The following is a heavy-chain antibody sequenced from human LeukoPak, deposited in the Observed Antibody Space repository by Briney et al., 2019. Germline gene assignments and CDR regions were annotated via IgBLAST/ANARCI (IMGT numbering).Heavy chain of an antibody. V-gene: IGHV3-53*05. CDR3: AKGVSLDYYDSSGHYLD. D-gene: IGHD3-22*01. CDR2: IYSGGST. J-gene: IGHJ4*02. CDR1: GFTVSSNY. Sequence: GGSLRLSCAASGFTVSSNYMSWVRQAPGKGLEWVSVIYSGGSTYYADSVKGRFTISRDNAKNSLYLQMNSLRAEDTALYYCAKGVSLDYYDSSGHYLDWGQGTLVTVSS.